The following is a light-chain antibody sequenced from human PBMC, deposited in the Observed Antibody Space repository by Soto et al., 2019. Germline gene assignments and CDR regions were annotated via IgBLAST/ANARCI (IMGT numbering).Light chain of an antibody. CDR1: SSDVGGYNY. Sequence: QAVVTQPASVSGSPGQSITISCTGTSSDVGGYNYVSWYQQHPGKAPKLMIYDVSNRPSGVSNRFSGSKSGNTASLTISGLQAGDEADYYCSSYTSSSVVFGGGTKVTVL. V-gene: IGLV2-14*01. CDR2: DVS. J-gene: IGLJ2*01. CDR3: SSYTSSSVV.